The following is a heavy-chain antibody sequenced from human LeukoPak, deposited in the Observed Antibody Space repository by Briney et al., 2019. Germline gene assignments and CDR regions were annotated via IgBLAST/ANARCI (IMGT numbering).Heavy chain of an antibody. CDR3: ARDIAARALDY. J-gene: IGHJ4*02. D-gene: IGHD6-6*01. CDR1: GFTFSSYG. V-gene: IGHV3-33*01. CDR2: IWYDGSNK. Sequence: GGSLRLSCAASGFTFSSYGMHWVRQAPGKGLEWVAVIWYDGSNKYYADSGKGRFTISRDNSKNTLYLQMYSLRAEDTAVYYCARDIAARALDYWGQGTLVTVSS.